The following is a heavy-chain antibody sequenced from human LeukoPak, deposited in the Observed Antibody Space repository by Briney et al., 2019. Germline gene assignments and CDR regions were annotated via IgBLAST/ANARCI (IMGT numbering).Heavy chain of an antibody. V-gene: IGHV3-15*01. D-gene: IGHD2-21*02. Sequence: GGSLRLSCEASGFTFSSYALTWVRQAPGRGRGWVGRIKSYTDGETTDYASPVKGRFTISRDDSKTTLYLQMNSLKTEDTAVYYCTRVTPYYDYGMDVWGQGTTVTVSS. J-gene: IGHJ6*02. CDR2: IKSYTDGETT. CDR3: TRVTPYYDYGMDV. CDR1: GFTFSSYA.